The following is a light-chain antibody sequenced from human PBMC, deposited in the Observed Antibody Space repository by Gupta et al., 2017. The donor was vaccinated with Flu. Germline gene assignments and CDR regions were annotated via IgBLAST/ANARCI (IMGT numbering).Light chain of an antibody. Sequence: DIHLPPAPSSLSASVVDRITMTCRSGQNIGTYLNWYRHRAGRAPKLLMYAASMLKGGVSSRFSGSGSGTDFTRTISSLQPEDIETYYCEQTYTTPRYSFGQGTKLEI. J-gene: IGKJ2*03. V-gene: IGKV1-39*01. CDR3: EQTYTTPRYS. CDR1: QNIGTY. CDR2: AAS.